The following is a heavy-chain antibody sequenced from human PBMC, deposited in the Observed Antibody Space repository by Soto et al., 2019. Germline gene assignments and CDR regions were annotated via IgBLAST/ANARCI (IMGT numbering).Heavy chain of an antibody. CDR3: ARVYRVNYYYYYYGMDV. D-gene: IGHD1-20*01. CDR1: GGSFSGYY. CDR2: INHSGST. V-gene: IGHV4-34*01. J-gene: IGHJ6*02. Sequence: NPSETLSLTCAVYGGSFSGYYWSWIRQPPGKGLEWIGEINHSGSTNYNPSLKSRVTISVDTSKNQFSLKLSSVTAADTAVYYCARVYRVNYYYYYYGMDVWGQGTTVTVSS.